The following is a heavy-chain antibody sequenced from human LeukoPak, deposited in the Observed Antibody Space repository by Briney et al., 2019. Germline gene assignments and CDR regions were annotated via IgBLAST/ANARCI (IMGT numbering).Heavy chain of an antibody. CDR1: GYTFTSYG. Sequence: ASVKVSCKASGYTFTSYGISWVRQAPGQGLEWMGWISAYNGNTNYAQKVKGRVTMTTDTSTSTAYMELRSLRSDDTAVYYCARLSGLGPDSPWELDRWGQGALVTVSS. J-gene: IGHJ4*02. CDR3: ARLSGLGPDSPWELDR. CDR2: ISAYNGNT. D-gene: IGHD1-26*01. V-gene: IGHV1-18*01.